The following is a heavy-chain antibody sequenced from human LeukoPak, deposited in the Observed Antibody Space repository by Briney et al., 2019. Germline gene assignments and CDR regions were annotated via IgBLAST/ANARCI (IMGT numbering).Heavy chain of an antibody. CDR2: ITWNSRNI. CDR3: AKRSGGRSAATNSDYYYAMDV. Sequence: GGSLRLSCAASGFTFSDYYMSWIRQAPGKGLEWVSGITWNSRNIGYADSVKGRFTISRDNAKNFLYLQMNGLKAEDTALYYCAKRSGGRSAATNSDYYYAMDVWGQGTTVTVSS. J-gene: IGHJ6*02. V-gene: IGHV3-9*01. D-gene: IGHD3-10*01. CDR1: GFTFSDYY.